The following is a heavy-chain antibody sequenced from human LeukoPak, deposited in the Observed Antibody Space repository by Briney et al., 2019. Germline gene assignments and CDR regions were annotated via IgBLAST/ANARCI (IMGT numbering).Heavy chain of an antibody. D-gene: IGHD6-19*01. V-gene: IGHV3-21*01. CDR1: GFTFSSYS. CDR2: ISSSSSYI. Sequence: GGSLRLSCAASGFTFSSYSMNWVRQAPGKGLEWVSSISSSSSYIYYADSVKGRFTISRDNAKNSLCLQMNSLRAEDTAVYYCARAFLWGHSSGSTDIDYWGQGTLVTVSS. J-gene: IGHJ4*02. CDR3: ARAFLWGHSSGSTDIDY.